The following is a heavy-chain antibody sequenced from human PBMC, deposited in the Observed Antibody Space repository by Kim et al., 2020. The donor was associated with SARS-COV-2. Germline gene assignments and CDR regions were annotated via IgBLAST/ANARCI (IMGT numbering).Heavy chain of an antibody. D-gene: IGHD6-6*01. CDR2: IYYSGST. CDR1: GGSISSSSYY. CDR3: AREGQTSIADTYYYYYGMDV. Sequence: SETLSLTCNVSGGSISSSSYYWGWIRQPPGKGLEWIGSIYYSGSTYYNPSLKSRFTISVDTSKNQFSLKLSSVTAADTAVYYCAREGQTSIADTYYYYYGMDVWGQGTTVTVSS. J-gene: IGHJ6*02. V-gene: IGHV4-39*02.